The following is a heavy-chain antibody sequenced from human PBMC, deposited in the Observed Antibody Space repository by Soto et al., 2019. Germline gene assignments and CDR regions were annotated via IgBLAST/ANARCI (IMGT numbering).Heavy chain of an antibody. V-gene: IGHV1-2*02. CDR3: AREFVDTAMVNTYYYYGMDV. CDR2: INPNGGGT. Sequence: ASVKVSCKASGYTFTGYYMHWVRQAPGQGLEWMGWINPNGGGTNYAQKFQGRVTMTRDTSITTAYMELSRLRSDDTAVYYCAREFVDTAMVNTYYYYGMDVWGQGTTVAVSS. J-gene: IGHJ6*02. CDR1: GYTFTGYY. D-gene: IGHD5-18*01.